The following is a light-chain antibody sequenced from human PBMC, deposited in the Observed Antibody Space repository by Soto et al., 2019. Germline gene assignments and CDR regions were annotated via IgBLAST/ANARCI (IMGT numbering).Light chain of an antibody. J-gene: IGKJ4*01. Sequence: DIQMTQSPSSLSASVGGRVTITCRASQGISTYLAWYQQKPGKVPKLLIYAASTLQSGVPSRFSGSGSGTEFNLTISRLQPEDVATYYCQKYNSAPLTFGGGTKVEIK. CDR3: QKYNSAPLT. V-gene: IGKV1-27*01. CDR1: QGISTY. CDR2: AAS.